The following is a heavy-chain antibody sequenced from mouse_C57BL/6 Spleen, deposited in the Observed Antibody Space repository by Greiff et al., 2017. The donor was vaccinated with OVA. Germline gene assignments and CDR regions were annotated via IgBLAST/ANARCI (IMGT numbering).Heavy chain of an antibody. V-gene: IGHV1-82*01. D-gene: IGHD3-3*01. CDR1: GYAFSSSW. J-gene: IGHJ4*01. CDR3: AREILGAMDY. Sequence: VQLQQSGPELVKPGASVKISCKASGYAFSSSWMNWVKQRPGQGLEWIGRIYPGDGDTNYNGKFKGKATLTADKSSSTAYMQLSSLTSEDSAVYFCAREILGAMDYWGQGTSVTVSS. CDR2: IYPGDGDT.